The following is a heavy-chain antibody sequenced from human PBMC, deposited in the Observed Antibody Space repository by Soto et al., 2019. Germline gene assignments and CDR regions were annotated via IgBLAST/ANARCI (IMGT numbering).Heavy chain of an antibody. D-gene: IGHD5-12*01. CDR2: IYHMGGT. J-gene: IGHJ5*02. Sequence: PSETLSLTCTVSGASLNSDYWSWIRQSPGKGLEWIGYIYHMGGTDYNPSLKRRVTISIDKSKNQFSLNLRSVTAAATDVYFCARFTYKSGFNWFDPWGQGTKVTVSS. CDR1: GASLNSDY. CDR3: ARFTYKSGFNWFDP. V-gene: IGHV4-59*03.